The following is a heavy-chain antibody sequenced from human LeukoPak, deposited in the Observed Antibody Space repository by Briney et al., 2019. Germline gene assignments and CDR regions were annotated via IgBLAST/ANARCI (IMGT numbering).Heavy chain of an antibody. CDR2: ISAYNGNT. D-gene: IGHD6-13*01. V-gene: IGHV1-18*04. J-gene: IGHJ4*02. Sequence: ASVKVSCKASGYTFTGYYMHWVRQAPGQGLEWMGWISAYNGNTNYAQKLQGRVTMTTDTSTSTAYMELRSLRSDDTAVYYCARDSPYSSSWYPNDYWGQGTLVTVSS. CDR1: GYTFTGYY. CDR3: ARDSPYSSSWYPNDY.